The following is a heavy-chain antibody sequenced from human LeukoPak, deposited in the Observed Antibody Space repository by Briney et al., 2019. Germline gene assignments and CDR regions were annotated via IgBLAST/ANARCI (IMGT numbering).Heavy chain of an antibody. CDR2: IYYSGST. D-gene: IGHD3-10*01. J-gene: IGHJ4*02. CDR3: AREFRSGNKYFDY. V-gene: IGHV4-31*03. CDR1: GGSFSSNSYY. Sequence: SETLSLTCTVSGGSFSSNSYYWGWIRQHPGKGLEWIACIYYSGSTYYNPSLKSRITISVDTSKNQFSLKLSSVTAADTAVYYCAREFRSGNKYFDYWGQGTLVTVSS.